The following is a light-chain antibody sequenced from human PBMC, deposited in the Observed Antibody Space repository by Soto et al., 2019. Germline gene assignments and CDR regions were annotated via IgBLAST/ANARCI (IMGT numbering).Light chain of an antibody. CDR3: SSKRDSSTLFV. J-gene: IGLJ1*01. Sequence: QSALTQPASGSGSPGQSVTISCTRTSSDVGAYNYVSWYQHHPGKVPKLLIYEVTNRPSGVSDRFSGSKSGNTASLTISGLQAEDEADYYCSSKRDSSTLFVFGTGTKVTVL. CDR1: SSDVGAYNY. CDR2: EVT. V-gene: IGLV2-14*01.